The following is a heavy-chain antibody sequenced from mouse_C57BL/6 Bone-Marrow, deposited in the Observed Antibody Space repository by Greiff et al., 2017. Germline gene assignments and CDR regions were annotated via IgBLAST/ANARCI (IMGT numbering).Heavy chain of an antibody. CDR3: ARKLRLTGTGDYFDY. D-gene: IGHD4-1*01. Sequence: VKLQESGAELARPGASVKLSCKASGYTFTSYGISWVKQRTGQGLEWIGEIYPRSGNTYYNEKFKGKATLTADKSSSTAYMELRSLTSEDSAVYFCARKLRLTGTGDYFDYWGQGTTLTVSS. J-gene: IGHJ2*01. V-gene: IGHV1-81*01. CDR1: GYTFTSYG. CDR2: IYPRSGNT.